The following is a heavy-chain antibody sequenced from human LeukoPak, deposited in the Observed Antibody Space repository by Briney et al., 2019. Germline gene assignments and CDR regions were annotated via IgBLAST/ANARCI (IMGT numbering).Heavy chain of an antibody. J-gene: IGHJ4*02. CDR3: VKDAAAAASYFDY. CDR2: ISSNGGST. Sequence: PGGSLRLSCSAFGLTFISYAMHWVRQAPGKGLEYVSAISSNGGSTYYADSVKGRFTISRDNSKNTLYLQMSSLRAEDTAVYYCVKDAAAAASYFDYWGQGTLVTVSS. CDR1: GLTFISYA. V-gene: IGHV3-64D*06. D-gene: IGHD6-13*01.